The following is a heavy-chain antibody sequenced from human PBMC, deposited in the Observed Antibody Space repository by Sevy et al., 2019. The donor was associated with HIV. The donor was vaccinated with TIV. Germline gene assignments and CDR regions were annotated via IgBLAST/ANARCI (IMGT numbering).Heavy chain of an antibody. Sequence: GGSPRLSCAASGFTFSSYGMHWVRQAPGKGLEWVALIWFDGSNTYYADSVKGRFTISRDIAKNTLHLQMNSLRDEDTAVYYCARDLEFYDNGDYGPAFMPDYWGQGTLVTVSS. CDR2: IWFDGSNT. V-gene: IGHV3-33*01. CDR3: ARDLEFYDNGDYGPAFMPDY. D-gene: IGHD4-17*01. J-gene: IGHJ4*02. CDR1: GFTFSSYG.